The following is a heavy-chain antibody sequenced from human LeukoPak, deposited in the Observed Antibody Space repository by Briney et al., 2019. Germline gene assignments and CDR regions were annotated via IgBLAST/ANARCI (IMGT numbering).Heavy chain of an antibody. CDR3: ASPIYSSSWYSGMDV. V-gene: IGHV3-33*01. Sequence: PGGSLRLSCAASGFTFSSYGMHWVRQAPGKGLEWGAVIWYDGSNKYYADSVKGRFTISRDNYKNTLYLQMNSLRAEDTAVYYCASPIYSSSWYSGMDVWGKGTTVTVSS. D-gene: IGHD6-13*01. J-gene: IGHJ6*04. CDR2: IWYDGSNK. CDR1: GFTFSSYG.